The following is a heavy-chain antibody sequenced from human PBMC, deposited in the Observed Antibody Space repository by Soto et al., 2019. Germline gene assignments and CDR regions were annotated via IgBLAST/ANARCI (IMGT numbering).Heavy chain of an antibody. V-gene: IGHV1-18*01. J-gene: IGHJ4*02. CDR1: GYTFTSYG. D-gene: IGHD3-22*01. CDR3: VRYYYDSSGYSRHDY. CDR2: ISAYNGNT. Sequence: GASVKVSCKASGYTFTSYGISWVRQAPGQGLEWMGWISAYNGNTNYAQKLQGRVTMTTDTSTSTAYMELRSLRSDDTAVYYCVRYYYDSSGYSRHDYWGQRTLVTVSS.